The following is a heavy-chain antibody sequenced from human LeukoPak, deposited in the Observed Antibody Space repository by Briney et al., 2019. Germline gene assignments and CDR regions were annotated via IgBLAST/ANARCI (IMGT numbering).Heavy chain of an antibody. CDR2: ISTDGYTT. V-gene: IGHV3-74*01. J-gene: IGHJ4*02. CDR1: GLAFSAYK. CDR3: VVGGSPGY. Sequence: GGSLRLSCAASGLAFSAYKMHWVRQAPRKGLVWVSRISTDGYTTDYADFVQGRFTASRDNTKNTWSLEMNSLRAEDTAVYYCVVGGSPGYWGQGTLVTVSS. D-gene: IGHD2-15*01.